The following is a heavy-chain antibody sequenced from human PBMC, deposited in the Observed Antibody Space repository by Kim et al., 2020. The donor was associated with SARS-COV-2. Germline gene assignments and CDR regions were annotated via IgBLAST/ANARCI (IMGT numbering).Heavy chain of an antibody. CDR3: ATVKTVEDIVVVPASSFDY. V-gene: IGHV3-23*01. Sequence: GGSLRLSCAASGFTFSSYAMSWVCQAPGKGLEWVSAISGSGGSTYYADSVKGRFTISRDNSKNTLYLQMNSLRAEETAVYYCATVKTVEDIVVVPASSFDYLGQGTLVTVSS. CDR1: GFTFSSYA. J-gene: IGHJ4*02. CDR2: ISGSGGST. D-gene: IGHD2-2*01.